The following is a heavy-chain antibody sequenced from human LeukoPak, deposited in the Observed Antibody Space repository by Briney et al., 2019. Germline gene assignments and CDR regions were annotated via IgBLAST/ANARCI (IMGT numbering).Heavy chain of an antibody. CDR1: GFTFDDYA. CDR3: AKDRVGGDYYYYYGMDV. J-gene: IGHJ6*02. V-gene: IGHV3-9*01. CDR2: ISWNSGSI. Sequence: GGSLRLSCAASGFTFDDYAMHWVRQAPGKGLEWVSGISWNSGSIGYADSVKGRFTISRDNAKNSLYLQMNSQRAEDTALYYCAKDRVGGDYYYYYGMDVWGQGTTVTVSS.